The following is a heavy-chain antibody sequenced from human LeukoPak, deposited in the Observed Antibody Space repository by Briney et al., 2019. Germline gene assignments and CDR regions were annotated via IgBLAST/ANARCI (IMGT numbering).Heavy chain of an antibody. Sequence: PSETLSLTCAVSGGSISSSNWWSWVRPPPGKGLEWIGEIYHSGSTNYNPSLKSRVTISVDTSKNQFSLKLSSVTAADTAVYYCARRYGSGSSGTFDYWGQGTLVTVSS. D-gene: IGHD3-10*01. CDR1: GGSISSSNW. CDR2: IYHSGST. CDR3: ARRYGSGSSGTFDY. V-gene: IGHV4-4*02. J-gene: IGHJ4*02.